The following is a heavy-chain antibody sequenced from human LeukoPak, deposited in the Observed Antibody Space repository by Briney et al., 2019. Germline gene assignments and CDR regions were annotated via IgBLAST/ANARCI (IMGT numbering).Heavy chain of an antibody. CDR2: IIPIFGTA. V-gene: IGHV1-69*05. J-gene: IGHJ5*02. Sequence: SVKVSCKASGYTFTSYAISWVRQAPGQGLEWMGGIIPIFGTANYAQKFQGRVTITTDESTSTAYMELSSLRSEDTAVYYCAREGEGYCSSTSCYKGWFDPWGQGTLVTVSS. CDR1: GYTFTSYA. CDR3: AREGEGYCSSTSCYKGWFDP. D-gene: IGHD2-2*02.